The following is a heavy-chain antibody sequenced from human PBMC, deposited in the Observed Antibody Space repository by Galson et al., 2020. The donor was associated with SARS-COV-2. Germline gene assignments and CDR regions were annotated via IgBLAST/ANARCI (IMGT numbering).Heavy chain of an antibody. CDR2: ISSSSSYT. Sequence: GGSLRLSCAASGFTFSDYYMSWIRQAPGKGLEWVSYISSSSSYTNYADSVKGRFTISRDNAKNSLYLQMNSLRAEDTAVYYCARATDYGDYEVKGAFDIWGQGTMVTVSS. CDR3: ARATDYGDYEVKGAFDI. D-gene: IGHD4-17*01. J-gene: IGHJ3*02. V-gene: IGHV3-11*06. CDR1: GFTFSDYY.